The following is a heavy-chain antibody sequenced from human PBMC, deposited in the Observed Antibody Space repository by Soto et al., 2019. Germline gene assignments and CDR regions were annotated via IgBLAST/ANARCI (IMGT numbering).Heavy chain of an antibody. CDR1: GYSFTSYG. D-gene: IGHD4-4*01. Sequence: ASVKVSCKASGYSFTSYGMSWVRQAPEQGLEWMGWISGYNGNTNYAQKFQGRVTMTTDTSTSTVYMEMRSLRSDDTAVYYCVRVRTVTTGPYYYYMDVWGKGTTVTVSS. V-gene: IGHV1-18*01. CDR2: ISGYNGNT. J-gene: IGHJ6*03. CDR3: VRVRTVTTGPYYYYMDV.